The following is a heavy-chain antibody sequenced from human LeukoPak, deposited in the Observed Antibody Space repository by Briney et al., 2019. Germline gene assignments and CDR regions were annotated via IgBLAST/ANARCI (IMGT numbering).Heavy chain of an antibody. CDR1: GFTFSSYW. V-gene: IGHV3-74*01. J-gene: IGHJ4*02. D-gene: IGHD3-22*01. Sequence: AGSLRLSCAASGFTFSSYWIHWVRQAPRNVLGWVARINTDGSSTSYADSVKGRFSIARDNAKKTPYLQMQSLRAEDTAVYYCARVGRLFYSASSGYSGWGQGTLVTVYS. CDR3: ARVGRLFYSASSGYSG. CDR2: INTDGSST.